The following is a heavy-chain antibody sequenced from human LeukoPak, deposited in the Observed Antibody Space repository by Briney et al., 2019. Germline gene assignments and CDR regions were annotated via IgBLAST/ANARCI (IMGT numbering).Heavy chain of an antibody. V-gene: IGHV6-1*01. CDR3: ARRLTQYDCFDP. CDR2: TYYRYTWYN. D-gene: IGHD2-2*01. J-gene: IGHJ5*02. CDR1: GDSVSSNSVT. Sequence: SQTLSLACAISGDSVSSNSVTWNWIRQSPSRGLEWLGRTYYRYTWYNDYAVSVRGRITVDPDTSKNQFSLHLNSVTPEDTAVYYCARRLTQYDCFDPWGQGILVTVSS.